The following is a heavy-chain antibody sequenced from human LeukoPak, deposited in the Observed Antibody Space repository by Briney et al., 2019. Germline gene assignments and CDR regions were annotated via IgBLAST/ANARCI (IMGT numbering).Heavy chain of an antibody. CDR2: ISSSSSTI. Sequence: GGSLRLSCAASGFTFSSYSMNWVRQAPGKGLEWVSYISSSSSTIYYADSVKGRFTISRDNAKNSLYLQMNSLRAEDTAVYYCARDRGQWLVLYGMDVWGQGTTVTVPS. CDR3: ARDRGQWLVLYGMDV. J-gene: IGHJ6*02. V-gene: IGHV3-48*01. CDR1: GFTFSSYS. D-gene: IGHD6-19*01.